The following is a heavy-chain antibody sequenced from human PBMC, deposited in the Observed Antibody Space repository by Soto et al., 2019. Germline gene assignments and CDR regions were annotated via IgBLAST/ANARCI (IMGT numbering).Heavy chain of an antibody. V-gene: IGHV4-59*01. CDR1: GGSISSYY. CDR3: ARGPQWLRSDNWFDP. Sequence: QVQLQESGPGSVKPSETLSLTCTVSGGSISSYYWSWLRQPPGKGLQWIGNIHNTGNSTYNPSLKIRVAISLDTSNNQFSLRLTSMTTADTAVYYCARGPQWLRSDNWFDPWGQGTLVTVAS. CDR2: IHNTGNS. J-gene: IGHJ5*02. D-gene: IGHD5-12*01.